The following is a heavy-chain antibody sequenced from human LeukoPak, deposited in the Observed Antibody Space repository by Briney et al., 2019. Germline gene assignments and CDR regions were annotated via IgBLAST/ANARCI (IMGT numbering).Heavy chain of an antibody. CDR1: GGSISSYY. CDR3: AKDSNWILFDD. CDR2: IYTSGST. Sequence: PSETLSLTCAVSGGSISSYYWSWIRQPAGKGLEWIGRIYTSGSTNYNPSLKSRVTMSVDTSRNQFSLKLNSVTAADTAVYYCAKDSNWILFDDWGQGTLVTVSS. V-gene: IGHV4-4*07. D-gene: IGHD2-2*03. J-gene: IGHJ4*02.